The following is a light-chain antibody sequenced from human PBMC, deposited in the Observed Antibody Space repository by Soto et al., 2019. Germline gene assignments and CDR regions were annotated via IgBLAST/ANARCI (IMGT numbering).Light chain of an antibody. CDR1: SSDVGGYNY. Sequence: QSVLTQPRSVSGSPGQSVTISCTGTSSDVGGYNYVSWYQQHPGKAPKLMIYDVSKRPSGVPDRFSGSKSGNTASLTISGLHAEDEADYYCCSYTGSCVVFGGGTKLTVL. J-gene: IGLJ2*01. CDR2: DVS. CDR3: CSYTGSCVV. V-gene: IGLV2-11*01.